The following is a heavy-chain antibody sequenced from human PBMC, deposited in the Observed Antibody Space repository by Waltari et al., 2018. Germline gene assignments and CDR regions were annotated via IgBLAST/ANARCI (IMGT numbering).Heavy chain of an antibody. J-gene: IGHJ4*02. CDR1: GYSISSGYY. D-gene: IGHD2-15*01. Sequence: QVQLQESGPGLVKPSETLSLTCAVSGYSISSGYYWGWIRQPPGKGLEWIGSIYHSGRTYYNPSLNSRITITVDTSKNHFSLKLSSVTAADTAVYYCASICSGGSCYTPSYWGQGTLVTVSS. V-gene: IGHV4-38-2*01. CDR3: ASICSGGSCYTPSY. CDR2: IYHSGRT.